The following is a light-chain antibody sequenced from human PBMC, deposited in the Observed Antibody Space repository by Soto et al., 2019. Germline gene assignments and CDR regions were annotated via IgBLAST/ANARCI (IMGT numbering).Light chain of an antibody. Sequence: QSVLTQPPSASGTPGQRVTISCSGSPSNIGSNTVSWYQLFSGSTPRLIMYRDYRRPSGVPDRFSGATSGTSASLAISGLQSEDEAIFDCSAWDDSLSGHVVLGGGTKLTVL. CDR1: PSNIGSNT. J-gene: IGLJ2*01. V-gene: IGLV1-44*01. CDR2: RDY. CDR3: SAWDDSLSGHVV.